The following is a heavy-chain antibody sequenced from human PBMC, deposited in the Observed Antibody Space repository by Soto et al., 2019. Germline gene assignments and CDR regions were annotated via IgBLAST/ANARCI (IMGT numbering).Heavy chain of an antibody. CDR2: INHSGST. CDR1: GGSFSGYY. CDR3: ARVLGYYGSGSYYGLDY. V-gene: IGHV4-34*01. Sequence: QVQLQQWGAGLLKPSETLSLTCAVYGGSFSGYYWSWIRQPPGKGLEWIGEINHSGSTNYNPSLKSRVTISVDTSKNQFSLKLSSVTAADTAVYYCARVLGYYGSGSYYGLDYWGQGTLVTVSS. J-gene: IGHJ4*02. D-gene: IGHD3-10*01.